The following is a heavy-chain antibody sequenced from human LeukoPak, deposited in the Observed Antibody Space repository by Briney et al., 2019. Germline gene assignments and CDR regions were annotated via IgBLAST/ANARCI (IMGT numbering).Heavy chain of an antibody. CDR3: ASGSIASLVY. CDR2: IYHSGST. CDR1: GYSISSGYY. J-gene: IGHJ4*02. Sequence: SETLSLTCTVSGYSISSGYYWGWIRQPPGKGLEWIGSIYHSGSTYYNPSLKSRVTISVDTSKNQFSLKPSSVTAADTAVYYCASGSIASLVYWGQGTLVTVSS. V-gene: IGHV4-38-2*02. D-gene: IGHD6-6*01.